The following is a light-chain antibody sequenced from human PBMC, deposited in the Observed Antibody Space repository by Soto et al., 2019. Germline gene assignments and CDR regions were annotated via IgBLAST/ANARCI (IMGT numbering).Light chain of an antibody. CDR3: QQADDLPT. CDR1: QDINNF. CDR2: DAF. V-gene: IGKV1-33*01. J-gene: IGKJ5*01. Sequence: DIQMTQSPSSLSASVGVRVTITCQASQDINNFVNWYQQKPGKAPKLLIYDAFTLNTGVPSSFSGSESGTDFRFTISSLQPEDFATYYCQQADDLPTFGQGTRLDIK.